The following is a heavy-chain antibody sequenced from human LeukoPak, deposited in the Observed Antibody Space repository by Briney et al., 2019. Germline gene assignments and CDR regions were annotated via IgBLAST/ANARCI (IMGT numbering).Heavy chain of an antibody. CDR1: GGPISSYY. CDR2: MYYSGST. J-gene: IGHJ4*02. CDR3: ARASHLYDILTGYVFDY. Sequence: SETLSLTCTVSGGPISSYYWSWIRQPPGKGLEWIGYMYYSGSTNYNPSLKSRVTISVDTSKNQISLKLSSVTAADTAVYYCARASHLYDILTGYVFDYWGQGTLVTVS. D-gene: IGHD3-9*01. V-gene: IGHV4-59*01.